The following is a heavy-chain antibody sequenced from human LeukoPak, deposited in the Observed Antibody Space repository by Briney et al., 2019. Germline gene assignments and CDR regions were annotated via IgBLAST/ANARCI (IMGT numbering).Heavy chain of an antibody. CDR2: ISYDGSNK. CDR3: ARVGVAGTFDY. J-gene: IGHJ4*02. CDR1: GFTFSSYG. Sequence: GGSLRLSCAASGFTFSSYGMHWVRQAPGKGLEWVAVISYDGSNKYYADSVKGRFTISRDNSKNTLYLQMNSLRAEDTAVYYCARVGVAGTFDYWGQGTLVTVSS. V-gene: IGHV3-30*03. D-gene: IGHD6-19*01.